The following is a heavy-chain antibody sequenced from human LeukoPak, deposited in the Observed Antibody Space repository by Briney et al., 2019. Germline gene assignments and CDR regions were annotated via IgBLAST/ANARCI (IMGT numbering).Heavy chain of an antibody. CDR3: ARGVKKNVVVVAATHPNWFDP. J-gene: IGHJ5*02. Sequence: SQTLSLTCTVSGGSISSGGYYWSWIRQPPGKGLEWIGEINHSGSTNYNPSLKSRVTISVDTSKNQFSLKLSSVTAADTAVYYCARGVKKNVVVVAATHPNWFDPWGQGTLVTVSS. CDR1: GGSISSGGYY. V-gene: IGHV4-30-2*01. CDR2: INHSGST. D-gene: IGHD2-15*01.